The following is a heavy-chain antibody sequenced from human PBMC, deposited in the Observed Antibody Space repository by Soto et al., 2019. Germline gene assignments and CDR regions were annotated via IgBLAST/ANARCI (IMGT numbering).Heavy chain of an antibody. CDR2: MNPNSGNT. J-gene: IGHJ5*02. CDR1: GYTFTSYV. V-gene: IGHV1-8*01. CDR3: ARNDLASPYNWFGP. Sequence: ASVKVSCKASGYTFTSYVINWVRQATGQGLEWMGWMNPNSGNTGYAQKFQGRVTMTRNTSISTAYMELSSLRSEDTAVYYCARNDLASPYNWFGPWGQGTLVTVSS. D-gene: IGHD1-1*01.